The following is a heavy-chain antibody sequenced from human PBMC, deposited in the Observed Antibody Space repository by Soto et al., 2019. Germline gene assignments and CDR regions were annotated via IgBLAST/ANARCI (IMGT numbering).Heavy chain of an antibody. Sequence: EASVKVSCKTSGYMFTSYGMSWVRQAPGQGLEWMGWISGYNGHTKFAQSFQGRVTMATDTSTSTAYMELRSLTADDSAVYYCARTEVVAAVVYYYYGMDVCGQGTTVTVSS. CDR1: GYMFTSYG. J-gene: IGHJ6*02. V-gene: IGHV1-18*04. CDR3: ARTEVVAAVVYYYYGMDV. D-gene: IGHD2-15*01. CDR2: ISGYNGHT.